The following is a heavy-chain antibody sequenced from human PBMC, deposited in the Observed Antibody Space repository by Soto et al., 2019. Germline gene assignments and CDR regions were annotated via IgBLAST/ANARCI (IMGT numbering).Heavy chain of an antibody. J-gene: IGHJ4*01. Sequence: SETLSLTCTISGDSISISRYYWAWIRQPPGKGLEWIGSMYYSGSTYNNPSLKSRVTMSVDTPKKQFSLILSSVTAADTAVYYCAAILIVRATPKYFEYWDEGHLVTGSS. V-gene: IGHV4-39*01. CDR3: AAILIVRATPKYFEY. CDR2: MYYSGST. CDR1: GDSISISRYY. D-gene: IGHD2-2*01.